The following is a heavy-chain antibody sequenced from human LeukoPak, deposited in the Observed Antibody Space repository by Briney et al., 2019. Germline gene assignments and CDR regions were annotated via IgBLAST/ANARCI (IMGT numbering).Heavy chain of an antibody. Sequence: GRSLRLSCAASGFTFSSYAMHWVRQAPGKGLEWVAVISYDGSNKYYADSVKGRFTISRDNSKNTLYLQMNSLRAEDTAVYYCARRRTLADPAGQYYYYMDVWGKGTTVTVSS. CDR2: ISYDGSNK. V-gene: IGHV3-30-3*01. D-gene: IGHD6-13*01. J-gene: IGHJ6*03. CDR1: GFTFSSYA. CDR3: ARRRTLADPAGQYYYYMDV.